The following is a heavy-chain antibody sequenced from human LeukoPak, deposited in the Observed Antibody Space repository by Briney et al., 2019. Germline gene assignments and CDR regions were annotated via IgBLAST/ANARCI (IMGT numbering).Heavy chain of an antibody. D-gene: IGHD4/OR15-4a*01. V-gene: IGHV3-23*01. CDR3: ARDPGAFPYFFDS. J-gene: IGHJ4*02. CDR2: ISGDGVSP. CDR1: GFTFSNYG. Sequence: GGSLRLSCAASGFTFSNYGMSWVRQAPGKGLECVSAISGDGVSPYYADSVRGRFTISRDNSKNTLYLQMNSLRVEDTAVYFCARDPGAFPYFFDSWGQGTLVTVSS.